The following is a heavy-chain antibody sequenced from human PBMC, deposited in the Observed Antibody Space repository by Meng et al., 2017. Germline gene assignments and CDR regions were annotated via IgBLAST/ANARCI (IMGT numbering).Heavy chain of an antibody. CDR1: GFTFSSYW. D-gene: IGHD3-10*01. J-gene: IGHJ2*01. V-gene: IGHV3-7*01. CDR3: AREGVIYWYFDL. CDR2: IKQDGSEK. Sequence: EVQLVGLGGGLVRPGGALSLSCAASGFTFSSYWMSWVRQAPGKGLEWVANIKQDGSEKYYVDSVKGRFTISRDNAKNSLYLQMNSLRAEDTAVYYCAREGVIYWYFDLWGRGTLVTVSS.